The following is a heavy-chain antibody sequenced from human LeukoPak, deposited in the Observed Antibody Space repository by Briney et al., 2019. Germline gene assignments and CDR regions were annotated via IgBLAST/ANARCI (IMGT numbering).Heavy chain of an antibody. Sequence: ASVKVSCKASGYTFTGYYMHWVRQAPGQGLEWMGWINPNSGGTNYAQKFQGRVTMTRDTSISTAYMELSRLRSDDTAVYYCARDLFANGGEPEHWSQGTLVTVSS. V-gene: IGHV1-2*02. CDR1: GYTFTGYY. J-gene: IGHJ4*02. D-gene: IGHD2-21*01. CDR2: INPNSGGT. CDR3: ARDLFANGGEPEH.